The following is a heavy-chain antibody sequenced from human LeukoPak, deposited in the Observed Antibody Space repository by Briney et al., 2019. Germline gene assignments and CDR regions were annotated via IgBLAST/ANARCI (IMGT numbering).Heavy chain of an antibody. D-gene: IGHD5-12*01. Sequence: PSETLSLTCTVSGGPISSDRYSWSWIRQPAGKGLEWIGRIYTSGSTKYNPSLKSRVTISLDTSKNQFSLNLYSVTAADTAVYYCARTTEGYAGGPGYSYYYYMDVWGKGTTVTISS. CDR3: ARTTEGYAGGPGYSYYYYMDV. CDR1: GGPISSDRYS. CDR2: IYTSGST. J-gene: IGHJ6*03. V-gene: IGHV4-61*02.